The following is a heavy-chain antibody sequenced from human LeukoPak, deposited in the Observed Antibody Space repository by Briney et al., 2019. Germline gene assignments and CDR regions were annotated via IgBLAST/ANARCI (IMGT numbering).Heavy chain of an antibody. CDR2: IKSDGSST. CDR1: GFTFNSYW. V-gene: IGHV3-74*01. J-gene: IGHJ6*04. Sequence: QTGGSLRLSCAASGFTFNSYWMHWVRQGPGKGLVWVSRIKSDGSSTSYADSVKGRFTISRDNAKNSLYLQMNSLRAEDTAVYYCAELGITMIGGVWGKGTTVTISS. D-gene: IGHD3-10*02. CDR3: AELGITMIGGV.